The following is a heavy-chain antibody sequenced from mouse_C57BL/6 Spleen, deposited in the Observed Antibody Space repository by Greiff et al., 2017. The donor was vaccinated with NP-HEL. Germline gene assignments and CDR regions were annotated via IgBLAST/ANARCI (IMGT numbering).Heavy chain of an antibody. Sequence: VQLQESGPELVKPGASVKISCKASGYAFSSSWMNWVKQRPGKGLEWIGRIYPGDGDTNYNGKFKGKATLTADKSSSTAYMQLSSLTSEDSAVYFCARDEDSSGLASWGQGTTLTVSS. J-gene: IGHJ2*01. CDR3: ARDEDSSGLAS. CDR1: GYAFSSSW. CDR2: IYPGDGDT. V-gene: IGHV1-82*01. D-gene: IGHD3-2*02.